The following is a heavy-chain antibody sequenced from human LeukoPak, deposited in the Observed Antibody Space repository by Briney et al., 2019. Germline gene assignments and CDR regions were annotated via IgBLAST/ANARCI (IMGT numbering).Heavy chain of an antibody. V-gene: IGHV3-23*01. D-gene: IGHD3-16*02. J-gene: IGHJ4*02. CDR2: ISGSGGST. CDR1: GFTFSSYA. CDR3: AKAEGDYDYVWGSYRYDLDY. Sequence: GGSLRLSCAASGFTFSSYAMSWVRQAPGKGLDGVSAISGSGGSTYYADSVKVRFTISRDNSKNTLYLQMNSLRAEDTAVYYCAKAEGDYDYVWGSYRYDLDYWGQGTLVTVSS.